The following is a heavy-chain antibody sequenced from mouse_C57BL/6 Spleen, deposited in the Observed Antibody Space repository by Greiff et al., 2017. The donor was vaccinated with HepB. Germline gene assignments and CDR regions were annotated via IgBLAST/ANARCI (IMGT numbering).Heavy chain of an antibody. CDR2: IYPGDGDT. V-gene: IGHV1-82*01. CDR3: ARQDYYEGFAY. J-gene: IGHJ3*01. CDR1: GYAFSSSW. D-gene: IGHD1-1*01. Sequence: QVQLKQSGPELVKPGASVKISCKASGYAFSSSWMNWVKQRPGKGLEWIGRIYPGDGDTNYNGKFKGKATLTADKSSSTAYMQLSSLTSEDSAVYFCARQDYYEGFAYWGQGTLVTVSA.